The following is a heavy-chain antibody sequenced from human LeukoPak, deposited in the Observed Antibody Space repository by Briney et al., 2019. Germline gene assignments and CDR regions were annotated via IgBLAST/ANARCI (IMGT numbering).Heavy chain of an antibody. D-gene: IGHD3-16*01. J-gene: IGHJ4*02. CDR1: GFTFSSYG. Sequence: GGPLRLSCAASGFTFSSYGMHWVRQAPGKGLQWVTFIRYDGNSESYADSVKGRFIISRDNSKNTLYLQMNSLRAEDTALYFCAKDLTYTSQGGSDSWGQGTLVIVSS. CDR3: AKDLTYTSQGGSDS. V-gene: IGHV3-30*02. CDR2: IRYDGNSE.